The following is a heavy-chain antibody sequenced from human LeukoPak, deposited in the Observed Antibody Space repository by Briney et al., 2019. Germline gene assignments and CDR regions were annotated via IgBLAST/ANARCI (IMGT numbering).Heavy chain of an antibody. CDR3: ARVVQLERPDYYYYYYMDV. J-gene: IGHJ6*03. CDR1: GFTFNYYS. Sequence: GGSLRLSCAASGFTFNYYSIHWVRQAPGKGLEYVSAISPSGGHTYYANSVKGRFTISRDNSKNTLYLQMGSLRAEDRAVYYCARVVQLERPDYYYYYYMDVWGKGTTVTVSS. CDR2: ISPSGGHT. V-gene: IGHV3-64*01. D-gene: IGHD1-1*01.